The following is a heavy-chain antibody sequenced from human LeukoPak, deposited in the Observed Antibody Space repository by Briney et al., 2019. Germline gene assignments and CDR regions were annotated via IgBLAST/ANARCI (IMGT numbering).Heavy chain of an antibody. CDR2: ISGSGGST. CDR3: AKDRMKPIVVVTATVFDY. Sequence: PGGSLRLSCAASGFTFSSYAMSWVRQAPGKGLEWVSAISGSGGSTYYADSVKGRFTISRDNSKNTLYLQMNSLRAEDTAVYYCAKDRMKPIVVVTATVFDYWGQGTLGNVSS. D-gene: IGHD2-21*02. V-gene: IGHV3-23*01. CDR1: GFTFSSYA. J-gene: IGHJ4*02.